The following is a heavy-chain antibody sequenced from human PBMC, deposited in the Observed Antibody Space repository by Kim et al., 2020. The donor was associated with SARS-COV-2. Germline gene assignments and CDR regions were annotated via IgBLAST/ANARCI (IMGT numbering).Heavy chain of an antibody. D-gene: IGHD1-20*01. J-gene: IGHJ5*02. Sequence: KGRFTIARDNSKNTLYLQMNSLRAEDTAVYYCAKEGIPYKLDTEKRGWFDPWGQGTLVTVSS. CDR3: AKEGIPYKLDTEKRGWFDP. V-gene: IGHV3-33*03.